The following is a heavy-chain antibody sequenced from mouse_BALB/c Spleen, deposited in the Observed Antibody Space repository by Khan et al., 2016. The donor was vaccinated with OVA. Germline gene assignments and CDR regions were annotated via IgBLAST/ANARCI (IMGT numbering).Heavy chain of an antibody. V-gene: IGHV14-1*02. J-gene: IGHJ3*01. D-gene: IGHD2-10*02. CDR3: ARSGYAAWFAY. CDR1: GFNIKDYY. Sequence: VQLQQSGAELVRPGALVKLSCKGSGFNIKDYYMHWVKQRPEQGLEWIGWIDPENGNTIYDPKLQGKANLTADKSSHTAYLQLSSLESEDTAVYYCARSGYAAWFAYWGQGTLVTVSA. CDR2: IDPENGNT.